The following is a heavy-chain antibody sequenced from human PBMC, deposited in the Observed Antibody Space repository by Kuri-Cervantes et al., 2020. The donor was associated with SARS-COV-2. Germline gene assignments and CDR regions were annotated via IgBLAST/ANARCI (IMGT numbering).Heavy chain of an antibody. D-gene: IGHD1-26*01. CDR3: ARVGSQWELRGNHYYGMDV. J-gene: IGHJ6*02. CDR1: GFTFSDYQ. CDR2: IGLSVSDL. V-gene: IGHV3-48*03. Sequence: GGSLRLSCVGTGFTFSDYQMNWVRQAPGKGLEWVSFIGLSVSDLTYADSVKGRFTTSRDNAKNSVFLQMSSLRVEDTAIYYCARVGSQWELRGNHYYGMDVWGQGTTVTVSS.